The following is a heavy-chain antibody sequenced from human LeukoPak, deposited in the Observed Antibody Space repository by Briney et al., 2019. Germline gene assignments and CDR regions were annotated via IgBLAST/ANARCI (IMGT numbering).Heavy chain of an antibody. CDR1: GFTFSSYE. CDR2: ISSSGSTI. CDR3: AKDLGSWVVAVSDIDTLGY. Sequence: GGSLRLSCAASGFTFSSYEMNWVRQAPGKGLEWVSYISSSGSTIYYADSVKGRFTISRDNSKNTLYLQMNSLRAEDTAVYYCAKDLGSWVVAVSDIDTLGYWGQGTLVTVSS. D-gene: IGHD2-15*01. V-gene: IGHV3-48*03. J-gene: IGHJ4*02.